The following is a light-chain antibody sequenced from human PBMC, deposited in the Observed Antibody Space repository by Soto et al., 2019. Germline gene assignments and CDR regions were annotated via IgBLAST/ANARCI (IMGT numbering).Light chain of an antibody. V-gene: IGKV3-20*01. CDR1: QSVSSSY. CDR3: QQYGSSPRT. J-gene: IGKJ1*01. Sequence: EIGLTQSPCTVSLSPGERATLSFRASQSVSSSYLAWYQQKPGQAPRPLIYGASSRATGIPDRFSGSGSGTDFTLTISTLGPEDFAVYYCQQYGSSPRTFGQGTKVDIK. CDR2: GAS.